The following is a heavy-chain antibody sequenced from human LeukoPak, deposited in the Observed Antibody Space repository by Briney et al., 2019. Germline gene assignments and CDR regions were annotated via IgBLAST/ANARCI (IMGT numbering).Heavy chain of an antibody. CDR1: GYTFTSYA. J-gene: IGHJ4*02. CDR3: ARVVGHYYGSGSYYSSVFDY. Sequence: ASVKVSCKASGYTFTSYAMNWVRQAPGQGLEWMGWINTNTGNPTYAQGFTGRFVFSLDTSVSTAYLQISSLKAEDTAVYYCARVVGHYYGSGSYYSSVFDYWGQGTLVTVSS. CDR2: INTNTGNP. D-gene: IGHD3-10*01. V-gene: IGHV7-4-1*02.